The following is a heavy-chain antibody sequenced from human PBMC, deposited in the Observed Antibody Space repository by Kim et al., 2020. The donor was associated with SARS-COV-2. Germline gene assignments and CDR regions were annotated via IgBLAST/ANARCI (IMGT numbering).Heavy chain of an antibody. CDR3: ANEMDDAFDI. CDR2: SI. Sequence: SIGYADSVKGRFSISRDNAKNSLYLQMNSLRAEDTALYYCANEMDDAFDIWGQGTMVTVSS. D-gene: IGHD2-8*01. J-gene: IGHJ3*02. V-gene: IGHV3-9*01.